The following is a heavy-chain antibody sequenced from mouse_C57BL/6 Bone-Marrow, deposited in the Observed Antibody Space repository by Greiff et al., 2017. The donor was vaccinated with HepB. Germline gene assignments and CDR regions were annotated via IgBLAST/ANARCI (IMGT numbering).Heavy chain of an antibody. D-gene: IGHD2-1*01. Sequence: QVQLKQSGAELARPGASVKLSCKASGYTFTSYGISWVKQRTGQGLEWIGEIYPRSGHTYYNEKFKGKATLTADNSSSTAYMARRSLTSEDSAVYFCAPLLWYPMDYWGQGTSVTVSS. CDR1: GYTFTSYG. CDR3: APLLWYPMDY. CDR2: IYPRSGHT. J-gene: IGHJ4*01. V-gene: IGHV1-81*01.